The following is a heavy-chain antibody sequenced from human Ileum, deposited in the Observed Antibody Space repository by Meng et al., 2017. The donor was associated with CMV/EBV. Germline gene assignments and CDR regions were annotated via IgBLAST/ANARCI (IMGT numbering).Heavy chain of an antibody. J-gene: IGHJ5*02. V-gene: IGHV4-34*01. CDR1: GGSFSGYY. Sequence: SETLSLTCAVYGGSFSGYYWSWIRQPPGKGLEWIGEINHSGSTNYNPSLKSRVTISVDTSKNQFSLKLSSVTAADTAVYYCARGSSSSACDPWGQGTLVTVSS. CDR2: INHSGST. CDR3: ARGSSSSACDP. D-gene: IGHD6-6*01.